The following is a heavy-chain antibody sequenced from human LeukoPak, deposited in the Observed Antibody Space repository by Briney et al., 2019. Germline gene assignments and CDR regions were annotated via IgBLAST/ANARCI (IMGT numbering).Heavy chain of an antibody. CDR3: ASLTPTINYGSGTTIDY. J-gene: IGHJ4*02. CDR1: SGSFSGYY. D-gene: IGHD3-10*01. V-gene: IGHV4-34*01. Sequence: SETLSLTCAVYSGSFSGYYWSWIRQPPGKGLEWIGEINHSGNTNYNPSLKSRVTISVDTSKNQFSLKLSSVTAADTAVYYCASLTPTINYGSGTTIDYWGQGTLVTVSS. CDR2: INHSGNT.